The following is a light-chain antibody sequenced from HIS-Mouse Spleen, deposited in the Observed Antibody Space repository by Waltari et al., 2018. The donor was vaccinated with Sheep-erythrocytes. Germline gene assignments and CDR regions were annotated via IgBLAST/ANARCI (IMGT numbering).Light chain of an antibody. CDR3: MQALQTPIFT. CDR2: LGS. J-gene: IGKJ3*01. CDR1: QSLLHSNGYNY. Sequence: DIVMTQSPLSLPVTPGEPASISCRSSQSLLHSNGYNYLDWYLQKPGQSPQLLIYLGSNRASGVPDRFSGSGLGTDFTLKISRVEAEDVGVYYCMQALQTPIFTFGPGTKVEIK. V-gene: IGKV2-28*01.